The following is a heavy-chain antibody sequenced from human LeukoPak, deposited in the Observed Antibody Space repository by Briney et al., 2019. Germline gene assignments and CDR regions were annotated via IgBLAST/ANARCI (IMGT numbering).Heavy chain of an antibody. J-gene: IGHJ6*02. CDR2: IWYDGSNK. V-gene: IGHV3-33*01. Sequence: PGGSLRLSCAASGFTFSTSGMHWVRQAPGKGLEWVAVIWYDGSNKHYAESVKGRFSISRDNAKDSLYLRMNSLRDEDTAVYYCARASMIVVVDYGMDVWGQGTTVTVSS. CDR1: GFTFSTSG. CDR3: ARASMIVVVDYGMDV. D-gene: IGHD3-22*01.